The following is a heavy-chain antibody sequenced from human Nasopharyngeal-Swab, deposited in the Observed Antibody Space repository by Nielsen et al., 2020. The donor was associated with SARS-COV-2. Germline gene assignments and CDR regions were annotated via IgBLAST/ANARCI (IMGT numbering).Heavy chain of an antibody. CDR3: ARARPGLWEPAPYGMDV. D-gene: IGHD4/OR15-4a*01. CDR2: IYYSGST. Sequence: WIRQPPGKGLEWIGSIYYSGSTYYNPSLKSRVTISVDTSKNQFSLKLSSVTAADMAVYYCARARPGLWEPAPYGMDVWGQGTTVTVSS. J-gene: IGHJ6*02. V-gene: IGHV4-39*07.